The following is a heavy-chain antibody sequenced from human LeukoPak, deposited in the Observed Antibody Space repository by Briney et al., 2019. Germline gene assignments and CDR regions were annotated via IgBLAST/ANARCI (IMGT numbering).Heavy chain of an antibody. CDR1: GGSFSGYY. V-gene: IGHV4-34*01. Sequence: SETLSLTCAVYGGSFSGYYWSWIRQPPGKGLEWIGEINHSGSTNYNPSLKSRVTISVDTTNNQFSLKLSSVTAADTAVYYCARGGVIRQPDIVVVPAARPSNWFDPWGQGTLVTVSS. CDR3: ARGGVIRQPDIVVVPAARPSNWFDP. CDR2: INHSGST. D-gene: IGHD2-2*01. J-gene: IGHJ5*02.